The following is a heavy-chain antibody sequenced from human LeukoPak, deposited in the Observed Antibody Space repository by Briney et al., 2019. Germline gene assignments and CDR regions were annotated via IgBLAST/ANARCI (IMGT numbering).Heavy chain of an antibody. V-gene: IGHV3-23*01. D-gene: IGHD3-9*01. J-gene: IGHJ4*02. CDR1: GFTFSSYA. CDR3: AKKDYDILTGYYF. CDR2: ISGSGGST. Sequence: GGSLRLSCAASGFTFSSYAMGWVRQAPGKGLEWVSAISGSGGSTYYADSVKGRFTISRDNSKNTLYLQMNSLRAEDTAVYYCAKKDYDILTGYYFWGQGTLVTVSS.